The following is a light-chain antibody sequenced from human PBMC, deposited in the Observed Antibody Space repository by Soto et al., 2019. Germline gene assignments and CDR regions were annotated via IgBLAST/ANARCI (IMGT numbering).Light chain of an antibody. V-gene: IGKV3-20*01. Sequence: EIVLTQSPGTLSLSPGERATLSCRASQAVSTTYLAWYQQKPGQAPRLLIYATSTRPTGIPDRFSGSWSGSGTGSGTDFTLTISRLEPEDFAVYYCHQYNSLPKTYGQGTKVEMK. CDR2: ATS. CDR1: QAVSTTY. J-gene: IGKJ1*01. CDR3: HQYNSLPKT.